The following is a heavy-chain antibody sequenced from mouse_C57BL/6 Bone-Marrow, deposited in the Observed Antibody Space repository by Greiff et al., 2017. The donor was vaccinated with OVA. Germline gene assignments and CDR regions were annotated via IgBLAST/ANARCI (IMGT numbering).Heavy chain of an antibody. Sequence: QVQLQQSGAELVKPGASVKLSCKASGYTFTSYWMHWVKQRPGQGLEWIGMIHPNSGSTNYNEKFKSKATLTVDKSSSTAYMQLSSLTSEDSAVYYCASRYYGSSYFDYWGQGTTLTVSS. V-gene: IGHV1-64*01. CDR1: GYTFTSYW. J-gene: IGHJ2*01. D-gene: IGHD1-1*01. CDR2: IHPNSGST. CDR3: ASRYYGSSYFDY.